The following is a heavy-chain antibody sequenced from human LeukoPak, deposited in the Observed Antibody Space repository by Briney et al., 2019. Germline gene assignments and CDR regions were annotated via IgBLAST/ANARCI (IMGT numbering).Heavy chain of an antibody. CDR3: ARSRDWNYFDY. J-gene: IGHJ4*02. CDR2: ISSSSSTI. D-gene: IGHD3/OR15-3a*01. V-gene: IGHV3-48*01. Sequence: PGGSLRLSCAASGFTFSSYSMNWVRQAPGKGLEWVSYISSSSSTIYYADSVKGRFTISRDNAKNSLYLQMNSLRAEDTAVYYCARSRDWNYFDYWGQGTLVTVSS. CDR1: GFTFSSYS.